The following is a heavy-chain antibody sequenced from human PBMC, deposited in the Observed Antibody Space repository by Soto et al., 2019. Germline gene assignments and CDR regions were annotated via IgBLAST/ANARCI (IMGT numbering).Heavy chain of an antibody. V-gene: IGHV3-23*01. D-gene: IGHD2-8*01. CDR3: AKEVYGAARGAMDV. CDR1: GFTFSNNV. CDR2: INDNGGDT. J-gene: IGHJ6*02. Sequence: EVQLLESGGGLVQPGGSLRLSCAASGFTFSNNVMSWVRQAPGKGLEWVSGINDNGGDTYYADSVKGRCTISRDNSKDRLYLQMNSLRAEDTAVYYCAKEVYGAARGAMDVWGQGTTVTVSS.